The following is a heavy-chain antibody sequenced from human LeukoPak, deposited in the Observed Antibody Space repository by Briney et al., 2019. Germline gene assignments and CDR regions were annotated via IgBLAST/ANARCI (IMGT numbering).Heavy chain of an antibody. CDR3: ARALGHYYDSSGFDY. J-gene: IGHJ4*02. V-gene: IGHV4-38-2*02. CDR2: IYHSGST. CDR1: GYSISSGYY. D-gene: IGHD3-22*01. Sequence: SETLSLTCTVSGYSISSGYYWGWIRQPPGKGLEWIGSIYHSGSTYYNPSLKSRVTISVDTSKNQFSLKLSSVTAADTAVYYCARALGHYYDSSGFDYWGQGTLVTVSS.